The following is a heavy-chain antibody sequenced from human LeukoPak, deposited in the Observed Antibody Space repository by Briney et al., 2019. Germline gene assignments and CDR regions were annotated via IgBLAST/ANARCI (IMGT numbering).Heavy chain of an antibody. Sequence: SEPLSLPCTVSGGSMNNYYWNWIRRPPGKGLEWIGSIFYSGGTNYNPPLQSRVTISIDTSKNQFPLDLSSVTAAVTAVYYCAREEPFDYWGQGALVTVSS. J-gene: IGHJ4*02. CDR1: GGSMNNYY. CDR3: AREEPFDY. CDR2: IFYSGGT. D-gene: IGHD1-14*01. V-gene: IGHV4-59*01.